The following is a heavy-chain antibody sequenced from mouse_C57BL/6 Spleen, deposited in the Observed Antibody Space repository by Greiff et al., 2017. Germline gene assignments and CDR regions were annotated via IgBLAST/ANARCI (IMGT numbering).Heavy chain of an antibody. CDR2: IYPRSGNT. V-gene: IGHV1-81*01. Sequence: QVQLKESGAELARPGASVKLSCKASGYTFTSYGISWVKQRTGQGLEWIGEIYPRSGNTYYNEKFKGKATLTADKSSSTAYMELRSLTSEDSAVYFCAITTVVEDYAMDYWGQGTSVTVSS. J-gene: IGHJ4*01. D-gene: IGHD1-1*01. CDR3: AITTVVEDYAMDY. CDR1: GYTFTSYG.